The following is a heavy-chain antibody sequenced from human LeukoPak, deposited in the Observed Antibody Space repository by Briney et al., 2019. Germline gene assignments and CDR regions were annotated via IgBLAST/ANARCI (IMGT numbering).Heavy chain of an antibody. D-gene: IGHD3-10*01. J-gene: IGHJ4*02. CDR2: ISGSGGST. Sequence: PGGSLRLSCAASGFTFSSYAMSWVRQAPGKGLEWVLAISGSGGSTYYADSVKGRFTISRDNSKNTLYLQMNSLRAEDTAVYYCAKVGFGELPQERIDYWGQGTLVTVSS. V-gene: IGHV3-23*01. CDR1: GFTFSSYA. CDR3: AKVGFGELPQERIDY.